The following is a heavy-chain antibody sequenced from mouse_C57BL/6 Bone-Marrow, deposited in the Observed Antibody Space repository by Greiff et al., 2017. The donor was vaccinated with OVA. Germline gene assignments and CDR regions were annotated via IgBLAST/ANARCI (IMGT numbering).Heavy chain of an antibody. CDR2: IYPRSGNT. J-gene: IGHJ2*01. Sequence: VKVVESGAELARPGASVKLSCKASGYTFTSYGISWVKQRTGQGLEWIGEIYPRSGNTYYNEKFKGKATLTADKSSSTAYMELRSLTSEDSAVYFCAPPYYSNYGYWGQGTTLTVSS. D-gene: IGHD2-5*01. CDR1: GYTFTSYG. V-gene: IGHV1-81*01. CDR3: APPYYSNYGY.